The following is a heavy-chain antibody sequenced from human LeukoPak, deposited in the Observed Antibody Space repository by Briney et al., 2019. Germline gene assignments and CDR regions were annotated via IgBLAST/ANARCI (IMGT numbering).Heavy chain of an antibody. D-gene: IGHD1-14*01. CDR1: GFTFSSYA. Sequence: GRSLRLSCAAPGFTFSSYAMHWVRQAPGKGLEWVAVISYDGSNKYYADSVKGRFTISRDNSKNTLYLQMNSLRAEDTAVYYCARAPDKFYYFDYWGQGTLVTVSS. CDR3: ARAPDKFYYFDY. V-gene: IGHV3-30*04. CDR2: ISYDGSNK. J-gene: IGHJ4*02.